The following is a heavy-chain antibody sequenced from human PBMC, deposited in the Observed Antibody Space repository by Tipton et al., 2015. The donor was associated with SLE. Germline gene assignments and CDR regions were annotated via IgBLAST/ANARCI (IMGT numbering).Heavy chain of an antibody. CDR2: ISHSRTT. Sequence: TLSLTCAVSGGSFNGYSWSWVRQSPGKGLKWIGEISHSRTTNYNPSLKSRVSMSLDTSTNQFSLRLSSVTAADTAVYYCARGVAGYFYYCYLDVWGKGTTVTIPS. J-gene: IGHJ6*03. V-gene: IGHV4-34*01. CDR1: GGSFNGYS. CDR3: ARGVAGYFYYCYLDV.